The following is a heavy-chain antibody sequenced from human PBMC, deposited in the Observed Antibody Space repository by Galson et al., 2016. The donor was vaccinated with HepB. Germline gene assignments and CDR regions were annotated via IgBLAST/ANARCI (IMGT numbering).Heavy chain of an antibody. CDR2: IHPDGSGK. CDR1: GFSFSSYG. Sequence: SLRLSCAASGFSFSSYGMHWVRQAPGKGLEWVAEIHPDGSGKYYVDSVKGRFTISRDDAKNSVCLQMNSLRVEDTAVYYCARDPAYGAFEYWGQGTLVTVSS. V-gene: IGHV3-7*03. J-gene: IGHJ4*02. CDR3: ARDPAYGAFEY. D-gene: IGHD4-17*01.